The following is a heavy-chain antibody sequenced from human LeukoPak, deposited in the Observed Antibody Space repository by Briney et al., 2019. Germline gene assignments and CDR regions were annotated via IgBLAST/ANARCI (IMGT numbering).Heavy chain of an antibody. CDR2: IGPAGSDR. CDR3: ATETNGRHYDY. D-gene: IGHD1-14*01. J-gene: IGHJ4*02. CDR1: GLTFSTSG. Sequence: GGSLTLSCTASGLTFSTSGFSWVRQAPGKGLEWVASIGPAGSDRYHADSIKGRFTISRDNANNFLYLQMNSLSAEDTAVYYCATETNGRHYDYWGQGTLLTVSS. V-gene: IGHV3-21*06.